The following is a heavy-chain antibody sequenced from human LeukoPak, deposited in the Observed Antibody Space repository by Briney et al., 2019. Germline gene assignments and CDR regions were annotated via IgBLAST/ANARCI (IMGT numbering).Heavy chain of an antibody. CDR3: ASPIAAAGSIN. D-gene: IGHD6-13*01. Sequence: GGSLRLSCVVSGLTFSTYWMHWVRQAPGKGLVCVSRINSDGSTTSYADSVKGRFTISRDDAKNTLYLQMSSLRAEDTAVYYCASPIAAAGSINWGQGTLVTVSS. V-gene: IGHV3-74*01. CDR1: GLTFSTYW. CDR2: INSDGSTT. J-gene: IGHJ4*02.